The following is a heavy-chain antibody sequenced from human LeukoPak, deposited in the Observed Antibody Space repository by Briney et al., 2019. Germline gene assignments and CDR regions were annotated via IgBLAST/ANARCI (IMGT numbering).Heavy chain of an antibody. D-gene: IGHD1-26*01. CDR3: ARGSYSGSYYFDY. CDR2: INPNSGGT. Sequence: AASVKVSCKASGYAFTGYYMHWVRQAPGQGLEWMGWINPNSGGTNYVQKFQGRVTMTRDTSISTAYMELSRLRSDDTAVYYCARGSYSGSYYFDYWGQGTLVTVSS. J-gene: IGHJ4*02. V-gene: IGHV1-2*02. CDR1: GYAFTGYY.